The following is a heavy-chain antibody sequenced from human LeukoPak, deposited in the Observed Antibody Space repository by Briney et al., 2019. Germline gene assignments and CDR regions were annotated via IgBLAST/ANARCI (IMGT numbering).Heavy chain of an antibody. J-gene: IGHJ5*02. CDR3: ARDSGVTIFGVVISDGWFDP. Sequence: GGSLRLSCAASGFTFSSYSMNWVRQAPGKGLEWVANIKQDGSEKYYVDSVKGRFTISRDNAKNSLYLQMNSLRAEDTAVYYCARDSGVTIFGVVISDGWFDPWGQGTLVTVSS. CDR2: IKQDGSEK. V-gene: IGHV3-7*01. CDR1: GFTFSSYS. D-gene: IGHD3-3*01.